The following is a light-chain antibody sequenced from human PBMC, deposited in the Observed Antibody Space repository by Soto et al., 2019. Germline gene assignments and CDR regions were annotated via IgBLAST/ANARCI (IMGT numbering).Light chain of an antibody. CDR1: QSISTE. CDR3: QQGHNWPLT. Sequence: EIVMTQSPATLSVSPGERATLSCRASQSISTELAWYQQKPGQPPSLLIYSASTRATGFPASFTGSGSGSAFTLTISGLQSEDFAVYYCQQGHNWPLTFGQRTRLEL. V-gene: IGKV3-15*01. J-gene: IGKJ2*01. CDR2: SAS.